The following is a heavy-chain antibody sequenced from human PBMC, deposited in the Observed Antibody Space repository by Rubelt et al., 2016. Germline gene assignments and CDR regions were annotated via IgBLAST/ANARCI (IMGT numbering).Heavy chain of an antibody. V-gene: IGHV4-59*01. CDR1: GDSISSYY. Sequence: QVQLQESGPGLVKPSETLSLTCTVSGDSISSYYWSWIRQPPGKGLEWIGYVYYGGRTEYNPSLKRRVTISIDPPKNQLSLEWTAGTAADTAVYYCARESTTTVTNGPFDYWGQGTLVTVSS. CDR3: ARESTTTVTNGPFDY. CDR2: VYYGGRT. J-gene: IGHJ4*02. D-gene: IGHD4-17*01.